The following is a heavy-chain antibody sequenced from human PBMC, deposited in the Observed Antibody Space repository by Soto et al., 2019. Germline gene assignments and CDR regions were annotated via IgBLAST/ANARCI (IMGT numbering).Heavy chain of an antibody. CDR3: TRRYDILTGYSPHFDY. CDR1: GFSFSTSGVG. J-gene: IGHJ4*02. D-gene: IGHD3-9*01. Sequence: QITLKESGPTLVKPTQTLTLTCIFSGFSFSTSGVGVGWFRQPPGKALEWLALIYWDDDKRYSPSLKSRLTITKDTSKNQVVLTMTNMDPVDTATYYCTRRYDILTGYSPHFDYWGQGTLVTVSS. CDR2: IYWDDDK. V-gene: IGHV2-5*02.